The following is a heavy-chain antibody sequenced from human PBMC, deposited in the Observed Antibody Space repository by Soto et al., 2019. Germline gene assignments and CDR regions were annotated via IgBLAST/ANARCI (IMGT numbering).Heavy chain of an antibody. CDR3: AKGHYDILTGYYTPFDY. D-gene: IGHD3-9*01. CDR1: GFTFSSYG. CDR2: ISYDGSNK. J-gene: IGHJ4*02. Sequence: QVQLVESGGGVVQPGRSLRLSCAASGFTFSSYGMHWVRQAPGQGLEWVAVISYDGSNKYYADSVKGRFTISRDNSKNTLYLQMNSLRAEDTAVYYCAKGHYDILTGYYTPFDYWGQGTLVTVSS. V-gene: IGHV3-30*18.